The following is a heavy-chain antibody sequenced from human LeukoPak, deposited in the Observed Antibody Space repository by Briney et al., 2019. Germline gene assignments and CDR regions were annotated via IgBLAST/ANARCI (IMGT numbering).Heavy chain of an antibody. CDR2: INHSGST. V-gene: IGHV4-34*01. Sequence: SETLSLTCAVYGVSFSGYYWSWIRQPPGKGLEWIGEINHSGSTNYNPSLKSRVTISVDTSKNQFSLKLSSVTAADTAVYYCARGHFVAARPKLPYDYWGQGTLVTVSS. CDR1: GVSFSGYY. CDR3: ARGHFVAARPKLPYDY. D-gene: IGHD6-6*01. J-gene: IGHJ4*02.